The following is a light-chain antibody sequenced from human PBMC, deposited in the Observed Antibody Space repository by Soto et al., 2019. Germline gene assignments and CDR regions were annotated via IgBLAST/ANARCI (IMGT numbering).Light chain of an antibody. CDR3: QQYTGT. J-gene: IGKJ1*01. Sequence: DIQMTQSPSSLSASVGDRVTITCRASQTISSYLNWYQQKPGKAPKLLIYDASNLESGVPSRFSGSSSGTEFILTIDSVQPDDFATYYCQQYTGTFGQGTKVDI. CDR1: QTISSY. V-gene: IGKV1-39*01. CDR2: DAS.